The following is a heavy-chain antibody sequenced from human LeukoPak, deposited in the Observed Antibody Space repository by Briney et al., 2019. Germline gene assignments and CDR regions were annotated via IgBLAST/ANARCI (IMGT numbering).Heavy chain of an antibody. D-gene: IGHD6-19*01. Sequence: GGSLRLSCAASGFTFSDYYMSWIRQAPGKGLEWVSAIYSGGTTYYADSVKGRFTISRDNSKNTLYLQMNSLRAEDTAVYYCARDKLGSGYSSDFDYWGQGTLVTVSS. J-gene: IGHJ4*02. CDR3: ARDKLGSGYSSDFDY. V-gene: IGHV3-66*02. CDR2: IYSGGTT. CDR1: GFTFSDYY.